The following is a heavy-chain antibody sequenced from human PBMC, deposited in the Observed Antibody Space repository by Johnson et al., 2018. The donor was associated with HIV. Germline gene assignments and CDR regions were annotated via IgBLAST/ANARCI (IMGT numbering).Heavy chain of an antibody. J-gene: IGHJ3*02. V-gene: IGHV3-23*04. D-gene: IGHD3-10*02. CDR1: GFTFSRHA. CDR3: AKDLFGGGMVVGAFDI. CDR2: ISGSGGRT. Sequence: VQLVESGGGLVQSGGSLRLSCAASGFTFSRHAMSWVRQAPGKGLDWVSAISGSGGRTYYGDSVKGRFTISRDNSKNTLYLQMKSLRAEDTAVYYLAKDLFGGGMVVGAFDIWGQGAMVTVSS.